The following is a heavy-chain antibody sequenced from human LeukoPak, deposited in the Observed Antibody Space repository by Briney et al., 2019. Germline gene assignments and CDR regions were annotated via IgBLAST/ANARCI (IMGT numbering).Heavy chain of an antibody. Sequence: GGSLRLSCAAPGFTFSSYAMSWVRQAPGKGLEWVSAISGSGGSTYYADSVKGRFTISRDNSKNTLYLQMNSLRAEDTAVYYCAKPLRGYDAFDIWGQGTMVTVSS. CDR1: GFTFSSYA. J-gene: IGHJ3*02. D-gene: IGHD5-12*01. V-gene: IGHV3-23*01. CDR3: AKPLRGYDAFDI. CDR2: ISGSGGST.